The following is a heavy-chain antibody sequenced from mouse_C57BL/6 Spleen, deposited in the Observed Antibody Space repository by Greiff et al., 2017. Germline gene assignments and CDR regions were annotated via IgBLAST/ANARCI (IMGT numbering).Heavy chain of an antibody. CDR1: GFPFSSYG. CDR2: ISSGGSYT. V-gene: IGHV5-6*02. Sequence: EVKLVESGGDLVKPGGSLKLSCAASGFPFSSYGMSWVRQTPDKRLEWVATISSGGSYTYYPDSVKGRFTISRDNAKNTLYLQRSRLKSEDTAMYYCARRGDYDYAKGYWGQGASVSVA. J-gene: IGHJ4*01. D-gene: IGHD2-4*01. CDR3: ARRGDYDYAKGY.